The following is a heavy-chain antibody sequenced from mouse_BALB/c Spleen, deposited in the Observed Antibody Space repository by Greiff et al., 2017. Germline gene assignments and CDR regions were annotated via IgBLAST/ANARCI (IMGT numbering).Heavy chain of an antibody. J-gene: IGHJ3*01. Sequence: QVQLKESAAELARPGASVKMSCKASGYTFTSYTMHWVKQRPGQGLEWIGYINPSSGYTEYNQKFKDKTTLTADKSSSTAYMQLSSLTSEDSAVYYGARNWEETWFAYWGQGTLVTVSA. CDR1: GYTFTSYT. CDR3: ARNWEETWFAY. CDR2: INPSSGYT. D-gene: IGHD4-1*01. V-gene: IGHV1-4*02.